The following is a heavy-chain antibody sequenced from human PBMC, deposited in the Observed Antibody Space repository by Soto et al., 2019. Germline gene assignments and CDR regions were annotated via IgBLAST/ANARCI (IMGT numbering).Heavy chain of an antibody. J-gene: IGHJ6*02. Sequence: SETLSLTCTVSGDSISDYYWSWIRQPAGQGLEWLGRIYTSGSTYYNPSLKSRVTMSVDTSKNQFSLKLSSVAAADTAVYYCAGDQGYYYSGIDVWGQGTTVTVSS. CDR3: AGDQGYYYSGIDV. CDR2: IYTSGST. CDR1: GDSISDYY. V-gene: IGHV4-4*07.